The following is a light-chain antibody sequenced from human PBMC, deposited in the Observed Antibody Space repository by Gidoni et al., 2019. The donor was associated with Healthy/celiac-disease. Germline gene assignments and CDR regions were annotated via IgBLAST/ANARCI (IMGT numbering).Light chain of an antibody. Sequence: EIVMTQSPATLSVSPGERATLSCRASPRCSSNLAWYQHKPGQAPSRLIYGASTRAPGIPARFIGSGSGTEFTLTISSLQSEDVAVYYCQQYNNWPPYSFXXXTKLEIK. CDR2: GAS. J-gene: IGKJ2*03. V-gene: IGKV3-15*01. CDR3: QQYNNWPPYS. CDR1: PRCSSN.